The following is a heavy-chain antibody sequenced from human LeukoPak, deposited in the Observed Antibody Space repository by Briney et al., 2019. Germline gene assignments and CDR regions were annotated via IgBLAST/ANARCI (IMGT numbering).Heavy chain of an antibody. CDR2: ISSDGSNI. J-gene: IGHJ6*04. CDR1: GFTFSSYG. V-gene: IGHV3-48*03. D-gene: IGHD3-10*02. Sequence: GGSLRLSCAASGFTFSSYGMSWVRQAPGKGLEWVSYISSDGSNIYYADSVKGRFTISRDNAKNSLYLQMNSLRAEDTAVYYCAELGITMVGGVWGKVATVTIAS. CDR3: AELGITMVGGV.